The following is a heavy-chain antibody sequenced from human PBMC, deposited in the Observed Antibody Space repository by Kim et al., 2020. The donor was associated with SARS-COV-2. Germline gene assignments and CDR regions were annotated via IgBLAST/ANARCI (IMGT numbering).Heavy chain of an antibody. V-gene: IGHV3-48*04. CDR2: ISSSSTI. CDR3: ARDIKYCSGGSCYSRQFDY. CDR1: GFTFSSYS. Sequence: GGSLRLSCAASGFTFSSYSMNWVRQAPGKGLEWVSYISSSSTIYYADSVKGRFTISRDNAKNSLYLQMNSLRAEDTAVYYCARDIKYCSGGSCYSRQFDYWGQGTLVTVSS. J-gene: IGHJ4*02. D-gene: IGHD2-15*01.